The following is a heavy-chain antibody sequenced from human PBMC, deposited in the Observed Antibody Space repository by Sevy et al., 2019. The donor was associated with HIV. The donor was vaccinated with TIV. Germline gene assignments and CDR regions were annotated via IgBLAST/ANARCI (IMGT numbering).Heavy chain of an antibody. CDR2: ISSNGGST. J-gene: IGHJ4*02. V-gene: IGHV3-64D*06. D-gene: IGHD6-6*01. CDR1: GFTFSSYA. CDR3: VKEPIEYSSSPGAGYFDY. Sequence: GGSLRLSCSASGFTFSSYAMHWVRQAPGKGLEYVSAISSNGGSTYYAHSVKGRFTISRDNSKNTLYLQMSSLRAEDTAVYYCVKEPIEYSSSPGAGYFDYWGQGTLVTVSS.